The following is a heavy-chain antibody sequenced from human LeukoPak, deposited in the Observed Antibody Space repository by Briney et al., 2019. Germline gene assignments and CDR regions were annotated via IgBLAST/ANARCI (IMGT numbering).Heavy chain of an antibody. CDR3: ARTGYDIYYYYGMDV. V-gene: IGHV3-48*01. Sequence: GGSLRLSCAASGFTFSSYSMNWVRQAPGKGLEWVSYISSSSSTIYYADSVKGRFTISRDNAKNSLYLQMNSLRAEDTAVYYCARTGYDIYYYYGMDVWGQGTTVTVSS. CDR1: GFTFSSYS. CDR2: ISSSSSTI. D-gene: IGHD5-12*01. J-gene: IGHJ6*02.